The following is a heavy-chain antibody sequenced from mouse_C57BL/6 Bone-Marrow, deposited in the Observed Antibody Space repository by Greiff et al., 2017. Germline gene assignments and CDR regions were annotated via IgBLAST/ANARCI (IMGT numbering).Heavy chain of an antibody. V-gene: IGHV1-53*01. CDR2: INPSNGGT. CDR3: AREEAYGSSYRWFAY. D-gene: IGHD1-1*01. J-gene: IGHJ3*01. CDR1: GYTFTSYW. Sequence: QVQLQQPGPELVKPGASVKLSCKASGYTFTSYWMHWVKQRPGQGLEWIGNINPSNGGTNYNEKFKSKATLTVDKSSSTAYMQLSSLTSEDSAVYYCAREEAYGSSYRWFAYWGQGTLVTVSA.